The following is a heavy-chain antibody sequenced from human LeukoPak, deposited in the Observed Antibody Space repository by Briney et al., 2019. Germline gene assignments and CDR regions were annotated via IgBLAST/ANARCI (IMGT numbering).Heavy chain of an antibody. CDR1: GGTFSSYA. J-gene: IGHJ4*02. D-gene: IGHD2-2*01. CDR3: ARDLGQLLSGEFGY. Sequence: SVNVSCKASGGTFSSYAISWVRQAPGQGLEWMGGIIPIFGTANYAQKFQGRVTITADESTSTAYMELSSLRSEDTAVYYCARDLGQLLSGEFGYWGQGTLVTVSS. CDR2: IIPIFGTA. V-gene: IGHV1-69*13.